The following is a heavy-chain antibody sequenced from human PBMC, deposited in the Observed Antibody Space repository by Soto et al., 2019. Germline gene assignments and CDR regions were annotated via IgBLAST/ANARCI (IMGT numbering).Heavy chain of an antibody. CDR3: ARQRGPYGSGSYSY. Sequence: SETLSLTCTVSGGSISSYYWSWIRQPPGKGLEWIGYIYYSGSTNYNPSLKSRVTISVDTSKNQFSLKLSSVTAADTAVYYCARQRGPYGSGSYSYWGQGTLVTVSS. CDR1: GGSISSYY. J-gene: IGHJ4*02. D-gene: IGHD3-10*01. CDR2: IYYSGST. V-gene: IGHV4-59*01.